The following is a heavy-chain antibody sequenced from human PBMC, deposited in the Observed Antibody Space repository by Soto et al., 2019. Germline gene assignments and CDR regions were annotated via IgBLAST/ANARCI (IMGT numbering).Heavy chain of an antibody. J-gene: IGHJ6*02. CDR3: ARDPGYCISTSCPPPYYGMDV. Sequence: QVQLVQSGAEVKKPGSSVKVSCKASGGTFSSYAISWVRQAPGQGLEWMGGIIPIFGTANYAQKFQGRVTITADESPSTAYMELSSLRSEDTAVYYCARDPGYCISTSCPPPYYGMDVWGQGTTVTVSS. D-gene: IGHD2-2*01. CDR1: GGTFSSYA. V-gene: IGHV1-69*12. CDR2: IIPIFGTA.